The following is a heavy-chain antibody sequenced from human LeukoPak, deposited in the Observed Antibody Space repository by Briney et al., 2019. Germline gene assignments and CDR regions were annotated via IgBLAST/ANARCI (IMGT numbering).Heavy chain of an antibody. J-gene: IGHJ3*02. D-gene: IGHD3-9*01. Sequence: PSETLSLTCTVSGGSISSSSYYWGWIRQPPGKGLEWIGTIYYSGSTYYNPSLKSRVTMSVDTSKNQFSLKLNSVTAADTAVYYCARRNVLTEGEAFDIWGQGTMVTVSS. CDR3: ARRNVLTEGEAFDI. CDR1: GGSISSSSYY. V-gene: IGHV4-39*01. CDR2: IYYSGST.